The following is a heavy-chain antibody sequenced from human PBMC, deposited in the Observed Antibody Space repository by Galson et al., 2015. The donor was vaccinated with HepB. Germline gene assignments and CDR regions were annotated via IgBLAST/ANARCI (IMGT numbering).Heavy chain of an antibody. J-gene: IGHJ4*02. CDR1: GVSVSDKY. D-gene: IGHD6-19*01. V-gene: IGHV3-53*01. CDR3: ASDIVDRSGWYTLSY. CDR2: IYRNGST. Sequence: SLRLSCAASGVSVSDKYMSWVRQAPGKGLEWVSVIYRNGSTDYADSVKGRFTISRDHSRNMLYLQLNSLRADDAAVYYCASDIVDRSGWYTLSYWGQGTLVSVSS.